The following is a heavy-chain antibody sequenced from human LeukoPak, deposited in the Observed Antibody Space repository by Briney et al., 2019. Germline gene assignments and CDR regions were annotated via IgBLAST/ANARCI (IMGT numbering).Heavy chain of an antibody. CDR2: INHSGST. CDR3: ARGGYCSGGSCYSDALEI. J-gene: IGHJ3*02. CDR1: GGSFSGYY. V-gene: IGHV4-34*01. D-gene: IGHD2-15*01. Sequence: SETLSLTCAVYGGSFSGYYWSWIRQPPGKGLEWIGEINHSGSTNYNPSLKSRVTISVDTSKNQFSLKLSSVTAADTAVYYCARGGYCSGGSCYSDALEIWGQGTMVTVSS.